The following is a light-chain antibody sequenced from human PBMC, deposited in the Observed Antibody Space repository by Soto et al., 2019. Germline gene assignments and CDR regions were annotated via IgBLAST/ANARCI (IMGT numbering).Light chain of an antibody. CDR3: QQADSIPLT. CDR1: QTISSW. CDR2: KAS. Sequence: DIQMTQSPSTLSGSVGDRVTITCRASQTISSWLAWYQQKPGKAPKLLIYKASTLKSGVPSRFSGSGSGTDFTLTISSLQPEDSATYYCQQADSIPLTFGGGTKVDFK. V-gene: IGKV1-5*03. J-gene: IGKJ4*01.